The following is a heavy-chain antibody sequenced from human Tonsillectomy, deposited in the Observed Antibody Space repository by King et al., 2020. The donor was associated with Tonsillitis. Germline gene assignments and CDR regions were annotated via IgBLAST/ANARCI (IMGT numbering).Heavy chain of an antibody. CDR2: IYYSGST. D-gene: IGHD2-2*01. Sequence: VQLQESGPGLVKPSQTLSLTCTVSGGSISRGGYYWSWIRQHPGKGREWVGDIYYSGSTYYNPSLRSRVTISVDTSRNQFSLKLSSVTAADTAVYYCASMVVPAAMGYYGMDVWGQGTTVTVSS. CDR3: ASMVVPAAMGYYGMDV. V-gene: IGHV4-31*03. CDR1: GGSISRGGYY. J-gene: IGHJ6*02.